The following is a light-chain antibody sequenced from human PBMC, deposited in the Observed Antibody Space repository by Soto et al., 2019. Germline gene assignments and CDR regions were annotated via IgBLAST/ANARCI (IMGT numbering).Light chain of an antibody. CDR2: EVT. CDR1: SDDIGAYIY. V-gene: IGLV2-14*01. Sequence: QSVLTQPASVSGSPGQSITISCTGTSDDIGAYIYVSWYQQYPGKAPKLLIYEVTNRPSGVSTRFSGSKSGNTASLTISGLQAEDEADYYCSSYTSSSTLSVVFGGGTKLTVL. CDR3: SSYTSSSTLSVV. J-gene: IGLJ2*01.